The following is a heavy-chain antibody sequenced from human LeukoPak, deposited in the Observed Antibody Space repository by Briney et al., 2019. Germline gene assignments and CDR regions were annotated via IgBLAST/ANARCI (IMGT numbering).Heavy chain of an antibody. CDR3: ARYYYSAGKCSSVDD. J-gene: IGHJ4*02. V-gene: IGHV3-48*04. CDR1: GFTFSSYS. D-gene: IGHD2-15*01. Sequence: GGSLRLSCAASGFTFSSYSLNWVRQAPGKGLEWVSYITSSSSSIYYADSVKGRFTISRDNAKNSLYLQMNSLRAEDTAMYYFARYYYSAGKCSSVDDWGQGTLVPVSS. CDR2: ITSSSSSI.